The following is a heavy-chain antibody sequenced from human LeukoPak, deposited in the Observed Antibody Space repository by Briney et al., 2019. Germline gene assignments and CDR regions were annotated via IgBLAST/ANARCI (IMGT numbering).Heavy chain of an antibody. V-gene: IGHV3-33*01. J-gene: IGHJ3*02. D-gene: IGHD3-10*01. CDR2: IWYDGSNK. Sequence: GRSLRLSCAASGFTFSSYGMHWVRQAPGKGLEWVAVIWYDGSNKYYADSVKGRFTISRDNSENTLYLQMNSLRAEDTAVYYCARARRYYGSGVKDAFDIWGQGTMVTVSS. CDR1: GFTFSSYG. CDR3: ARARRYYGSGVKDAFDI.